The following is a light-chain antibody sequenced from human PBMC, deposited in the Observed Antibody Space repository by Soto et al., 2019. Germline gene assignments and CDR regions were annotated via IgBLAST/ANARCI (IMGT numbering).Light chain of an antibody. CDR3: AAWDDSLNGVI. CDR1: SSNIGTYP. V-gene: IGLV1-44*01. J-gene: IGLJ2*01. CDR2: SNN. Sequence: QAVVTQPPSASGTPGQRVTISCSGSSSNIGTYPVNWYQQLPGTAPKLLIYSNNQRPSGVPDRFSGSKSGTSASLAISGLLSEDEADYYCAAWDDSLNGVIFGGGTQLTVL.